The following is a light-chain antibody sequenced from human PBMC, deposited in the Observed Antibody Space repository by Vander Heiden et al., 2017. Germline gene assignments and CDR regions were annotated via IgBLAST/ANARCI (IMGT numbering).Light chain of an antibody. J-gene: IGKJ1*01. CDR3: QQRSNWPPRT. CDR2: DAS. CDR1: QSVSSY. V-gene: IGKV3-11*01. Sequence: EIVLTQSPATLSLSPGERATLSCRASQSVSSYLAWYQQKPGQAPRLLIYDASNRATGIPARFSGSGSGTDFTPTISSLEPEDFAVYYCQQRSNWPPRTFGQGTKVEI.